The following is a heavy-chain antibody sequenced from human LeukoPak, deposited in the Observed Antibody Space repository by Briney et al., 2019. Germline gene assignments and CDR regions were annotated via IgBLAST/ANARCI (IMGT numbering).Heavy chain of an antibody. CDR2: INHSGSA. D-gene: IGHD6-19*01. Sequence: NPSETLSLTCTVYGGSFNGYSWSWIRQPPGKGREWIGEINHSGSANYNPSLKSRVTISLDTSKSQFSLKLSSVTAADTAVYYCAVWAVVAERAYWGQGTLVTVSS. V-gene: IGHV4-34*01. J-gene: IGHJ4*02. CDR1: GGSFNGYS. CDR3: AVWAVVAERAY.